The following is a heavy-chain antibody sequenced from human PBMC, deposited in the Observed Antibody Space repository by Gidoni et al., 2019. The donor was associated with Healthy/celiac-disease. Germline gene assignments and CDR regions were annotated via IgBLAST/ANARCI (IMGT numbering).Heavy chain of an antibody. V-gene: IGHV1-3*01. Sequence: QVQLVQSGAEVKKPGASVKVSCKASGYTFTSYALHWVRQAPGQRFEWMGWINAGNGNTKYSQKFQGRVTITRDTSASTAYMELSSLRSEDTAVYYCARDRSGYDFWSGYYDRHWFDPWGQGTLVTVSS. CDR2: INAGNGNT. CDR3: ARDRSGYDFWSGYYDRHWFDP. J-gene: IGHJ5*02. CDR1: GYTFTSYA. D-gene: IGHD3-3*01.